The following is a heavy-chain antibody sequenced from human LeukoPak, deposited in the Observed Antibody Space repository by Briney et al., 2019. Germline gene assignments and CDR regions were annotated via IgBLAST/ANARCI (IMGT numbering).Heavy chain of an antibody. CDR2: ISSSGSTI. V-gene: IGHV3-11*01. J-gene: IGHJ6*02. Sequence: GGSLRLSCAASGFTFSDYYMSWIRQAPGKGLEWVSYISSSGSTIYYADSVKGRFTISRDNAKNSLYLQMNSLRAEDTAVYYCTTDELQPPQDYGDFAWAYYGMDVWGQGTTVTVSS. D-gene: IGHD4-17*01. CDR1: GFTFSDYY. CDR3: TTDELQPPQDYGDFAWAYYGMDV.